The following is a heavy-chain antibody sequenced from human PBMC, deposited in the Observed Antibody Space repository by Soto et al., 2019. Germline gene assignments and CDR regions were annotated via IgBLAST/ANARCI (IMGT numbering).Heavy chain of an antibody. J-gene: IGHJ3*02. CDR1: GFTFSSYS. Sequence: GGSLRLSCAASGFTFSSYSMNWVRQAPGKGLEWVSYISSSISTIYYADSVKGRFTISRDNAKNSLYLQMNSLRAEDTAVYYCARDSLRYFDWVDYGGFFDIWGQGTMVTVSS. D-gene: IGHD3-9*01. CDR2: ISSSISTI. CDR3: ARDSLRYFDWVDYGGFFDI. V-gene: IGHV3-48*01.